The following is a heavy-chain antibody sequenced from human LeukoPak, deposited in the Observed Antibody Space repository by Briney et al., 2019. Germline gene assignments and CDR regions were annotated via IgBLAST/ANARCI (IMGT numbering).Heavy chain of an antibody. J-gene: IGHJ5*02. Sequence: GGSLRPSCAASGFSFDYYAMHWVRQAPGKGLEWVSGISWNSDSTGYADSVKGRFTISRDNAKNSLYLQMNSLRAEDTALYYCAKGLYYDILTGNWFDPWGQGTLVTVSS. D-gene: IGHD3-9*01. CDR2: ISWNSDST. CDR1: GFSFDYYA. V-gene: IGHV3-9*01. CDR3: AKGLYYDILTGNWFDP.